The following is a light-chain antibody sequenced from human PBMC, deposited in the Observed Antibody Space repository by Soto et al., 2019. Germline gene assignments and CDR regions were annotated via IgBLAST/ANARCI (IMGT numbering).Light chain of an antibody. CDR3: ASWDDSLNGVV. J-gene: IGLJ2*01. CDR1: RTNIGSNT. V-gene: IGLV1-44*01. Sequence: QSVLTEPPSASGTPRQRVTISCSGSRTNIGSNTVNWYQQFPGTAPKLLIYTINQRPSGVPDRFSGSRSGPSASLAISGLQSEDEANYYCASWDDSLNGVVFGGGTKLTVL. CDR2: TIN.